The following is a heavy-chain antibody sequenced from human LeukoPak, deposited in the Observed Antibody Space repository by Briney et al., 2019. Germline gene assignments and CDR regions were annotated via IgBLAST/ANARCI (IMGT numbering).Heavy chain of an antibody. CDR2: IRYDGSNK. CDR1: GFTFSSYG. V-gene: IGHV3-30*02. Sequence: GGSLRLSCAASGFTFSSYGMHWVRQAPGKGLEWVAFIRYDGSNKYYADSVKGRFIMSRDNSENTLYLQMNSLRAEDTAVYYCAKVPKVAGMTYFDYWGQGTLVTVSS. CDR3: AKVPKVAGMTYFDY. D-gene: IGHD6-19*01. J-gene: IGHJ4*02.